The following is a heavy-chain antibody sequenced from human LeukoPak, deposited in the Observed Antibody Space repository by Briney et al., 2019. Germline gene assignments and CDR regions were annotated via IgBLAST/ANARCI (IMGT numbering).Heavy chain of an antibody. Sequence: SETLSLTCTVSGGSISSYYWSWIRQPAGKGLEWIGRIYTSGSTNYNPPLKSRVTISVDKSKNQFSLKLSSVTAADTAVYYCARMRGSGYYYMDVWGKGTTVTVSS. CDR2: IYTSGST. J-gene: IGHJ6*03. V-gene: IGHV4-4*07. D-gene: IGHD3-10*01. CDR1: GGSISSYY. CDR3: ARMRGSGYYYMDV.